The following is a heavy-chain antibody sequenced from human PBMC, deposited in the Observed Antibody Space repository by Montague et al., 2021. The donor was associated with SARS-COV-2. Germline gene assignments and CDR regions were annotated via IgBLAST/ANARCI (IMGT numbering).Heavy chain of an antibody. D-gene: IGHD3-10*01. J-gene: IGHJ4*02. Sequence: SLRLACAASGFTFSSYAMHWVRQAPGKGLEWVAVISYDGSNKYYADSVKGRFTISRDNSKNTLYLQMNSLRAEDTAVYYFASSLVWFEIDYWGQGTLVTGSS. CDR2: ISYDGSNK. CDR1: GFTFSSYA. CDR3: ASSLVWFEIDY. V-gene: IGHV3-30*04.